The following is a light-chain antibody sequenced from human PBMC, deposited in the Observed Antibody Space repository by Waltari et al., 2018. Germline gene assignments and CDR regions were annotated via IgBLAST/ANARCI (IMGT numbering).Light chain of an antibody. V-gene: IGKV3-20*01. J-gene: IGKJ1*01. CDR3: QHYVRLPAT. CDR2: GAS. CDR1: KSVSRS. Sequence: IVLTQSPGTLSLSPGEVATLSCRASKSVSRSLAWYQPKPCQAPKLPIYGASTRATGIPDRFTGSGSGTDFSLTISSLEPEDFAIYFCQHYVRLPATFGQGTKVEIK.